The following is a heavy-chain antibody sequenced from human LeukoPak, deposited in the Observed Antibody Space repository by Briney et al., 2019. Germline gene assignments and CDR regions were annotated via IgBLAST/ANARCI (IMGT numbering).Heavy chain of an antibody. D-gene: IGHD6-6*01. V-gene: IGHV1-2*02. CDR3: AREEAVPDY. J-gene: IGHJ4*02. CDR1: GYTFTGYY. Sequence: ASVKVSCKASGYTFTGYYIHWVRQAPGQGLEWMGWINPNSGVTNYAQKFQGRVTMTRDTSISTAYIDLSRLRSDDRAVYYCAREEAVPDYWGRGTLVTVSS. CDR2: INPNSGVT.